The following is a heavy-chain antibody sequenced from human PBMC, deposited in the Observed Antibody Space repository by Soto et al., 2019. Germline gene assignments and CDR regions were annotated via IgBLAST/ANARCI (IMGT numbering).Heavy chain of an antibody. CDR3: ARVKAAAGTWWIGWFDP. V-gene: IGHV4-59*01. CDR2: IYYSGST. J-gene: IGHJ5*02. Sequence: SETLSLTCTVSGGSISSYYWSWIRQPPGKELEWIGYIYYSGSTNYNPSLKSRVTISVDTSKNQFSLKLSSVTAADTAVYYCARVKAAAGTWWIGWFDPWSQGTLVTVSS. D-gene: IGHD6-13*01. CDR1: GGSISSYY.